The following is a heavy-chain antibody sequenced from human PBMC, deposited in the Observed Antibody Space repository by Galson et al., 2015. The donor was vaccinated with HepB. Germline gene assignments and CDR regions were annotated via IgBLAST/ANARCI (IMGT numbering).Heavy chain of an antibody. J-gene: IGHJ4*02. V-gene: IGHV3-30*03. CDR1: GFPFSSSD. Sequence: SLRLSCAASGFPFSSSDMHWVRQAPGKGLEWVAFISYDGSNTSHSDSVRGRFTISRDNSKNTLYLQMTSLRPDDTSVYSCARGASDKKLDYWGQGTLVTVSS. CDR3: ARGASDKKLDY. CDR2: ISYDGSNT. D-gene: IGHD2-21*01.